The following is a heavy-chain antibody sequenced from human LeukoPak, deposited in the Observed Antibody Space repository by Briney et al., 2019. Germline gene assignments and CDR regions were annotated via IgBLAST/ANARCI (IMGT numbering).Heavy chain of an antibody. J-gene: IGHJ3*02. Sequence: ASVKVSCKASGYTFTSYGISWVRQAPGQGLEWMGWISAYNGNTNYAQKLQGRVTMTTDTSTSTAYMKLRSLRSDDTAVYYCARDVVVWFGELSDAFDIWGQGTMVTVSS. CDR3: ARDVVVWFGELSDAFDI. CDR2: ISAYNGNT. D-gene: IGHD3-10*01. V-gene: IGHV1-18*01. CDR1: GYTFTSYG.